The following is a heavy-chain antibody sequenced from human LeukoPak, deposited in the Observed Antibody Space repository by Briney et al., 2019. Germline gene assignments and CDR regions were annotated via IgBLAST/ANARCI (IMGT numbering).Heavy chain of an antibody. CDR1: GFTFSSYS. CDR2: ISSSSSTI. D-gene: IGHD3-10*01. Sequence: GGSLRLSCAASGFTFSSYSMNWVRQAPGKGLEWVSYISSSSSTIYYADSVKGRFTISRDNSKSTLYLQMNSLRAEDTAVYYCAKRLSGSYYNPIDYWGQGTLVTVSS. CDR3: AKRLSGSYYNPIDY. J-gene: IGHJ4*02. V-gene: IGHV3-48*01.